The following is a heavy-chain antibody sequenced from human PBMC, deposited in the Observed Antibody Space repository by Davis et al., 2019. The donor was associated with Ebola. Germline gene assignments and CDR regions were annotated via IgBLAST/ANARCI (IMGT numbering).Heavy chain of an antibody. J-gene: IGHJ3*02. V-gene: IGHV1-2*02. CDR3: ATSNAGLYEAFDI. CDR1: GYTFTGDY. CDR2: IDPKSGDT. D-gene: IGHD2-8*01. Sequence: ASVKVSCKASGYTFTGDYLHWLRQAPGQGLEWMGWIDPKSGDTKFAQMLQGRVTMTRDTSINTAYMEVRSLRSDDTAVYYCATSNAGLYEAFDIWGQGTVVTVSS.